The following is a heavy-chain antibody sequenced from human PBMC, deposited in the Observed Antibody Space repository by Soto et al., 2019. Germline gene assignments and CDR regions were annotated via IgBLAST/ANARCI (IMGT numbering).Heavy chain of an antibody. J-gene: IGHJ4*02. D-gene: IGHD3-10*02. Sequence: SETPSLTCTVSGGSISSSSYYWGWIRQPPGKGLEWIGSIYYSGSTYYNPSLKSRVTISIDTSENQFSLKLSSVTAADTAVYYCARGQPDYLRGFDYWGQATLVTVSS. CDR2: IYYSGST. V-gene: IGHV4-39*07. CDR3: ARGQPDYLRGFDY. CDR1: GGSISSSSYY.